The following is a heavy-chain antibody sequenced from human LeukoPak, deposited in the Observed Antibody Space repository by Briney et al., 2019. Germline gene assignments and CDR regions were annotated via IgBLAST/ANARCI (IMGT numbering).Heavy chain of an antibody. CDR2: IYYTGAT. V-gene: IGHV4-59*01. CDR1: GDSISGYY. CDR3: ARDQGDGP. D-gene: IGHD3-16*01. Sequence: SETLSLTCTVSGDSISGYYWSWIRQPPGKGLEWIGHIYYTGATNYNPSLKSRVTISLDTPKNQFSLRLNSVTAADTAVYYCARDQGDGPWGQGTLVTVSS. J-gene: IGHJ4*02.